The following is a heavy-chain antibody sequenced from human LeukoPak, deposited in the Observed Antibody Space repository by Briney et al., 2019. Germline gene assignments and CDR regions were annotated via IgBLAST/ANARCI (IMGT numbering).Heavy chain of an antibody. CDR2: ISYDGSKK. CDR1: GFTFSSYG. CDR3: AKGGYSGSAYFDY. J-gene: IGHJ4*02. V-gene: IGHV3-30*18. Sequence: GRSLRLSCAASGFTFSSYGMHWVRQAPGKGLEWVAAISYDGSKKYYADSVKGRFTISRDNSKNTLYLQMSSLRAEDTAVYYCAKGGYSGSAYFDYWCQGTLVTVSS. D-gene: IGHD5-12*01.